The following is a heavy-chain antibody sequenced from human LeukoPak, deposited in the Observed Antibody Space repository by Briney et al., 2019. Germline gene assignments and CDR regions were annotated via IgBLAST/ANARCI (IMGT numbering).Heavy chain of an antibody. CDR2: INPNSGGT. J-gene: IGHJ5*02. V-gene: IGHV1-2*04. CDR1: GYTFTGYY. CDR3: ARGPYYDFWSDL. D-gene: IGHD3-3*01. Sequence: ASMKVSCKASGYTFTGYYMHWVRQAPGQGLEWMGWINPNSGGTNYAQKFQGWVTMTRDTSISTAYMELSRLRSDDTAVYYCARGPYYDFWSDLWGQGALVTVSS.